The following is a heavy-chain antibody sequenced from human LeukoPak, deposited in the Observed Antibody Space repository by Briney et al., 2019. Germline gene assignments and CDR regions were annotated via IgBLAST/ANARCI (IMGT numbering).Heavy chain of an antibody. V-gene: IGHV1-2*04. D-gene: IGHD6-6*01. J-gene: IGHJ4*02. Sequence: GASVKVSCKASGYTFTGYYMHWVRQAPGQGLEWMGWINPNSGGTNYAQKFQGWVTMTRDTSISTAYMELRSLRSDDTAVYYCARDEYSSSSDYFDYWGQGTLVTVSS. CDR1: GYTFTGYY. CDR3: ARDEYSSSSDYFDY. CDR2: INPNSGGT.